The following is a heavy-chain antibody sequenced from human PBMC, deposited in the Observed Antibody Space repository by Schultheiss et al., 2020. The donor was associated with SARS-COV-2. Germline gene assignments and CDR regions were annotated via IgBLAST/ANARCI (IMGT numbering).Heavy chain of an antibody. CDR1: GFTFSSYA. D-gene: IGHD3-10*01. CDR3: ARALAEELLWFG. V-gene: IGHV3-33*08. J-gene: IGHJ4*02. CDR2: IWYDGSNK. Sequence: GGSLRLSCAASGFTFSSYAMHWVRQAPGKGLDWVAIIWYDGSNKYYADSVKGRFTISRDNSKNTLYLQMNSLRAEDTAVYYCARALAEELLWFGGGQGTLVTVSS.